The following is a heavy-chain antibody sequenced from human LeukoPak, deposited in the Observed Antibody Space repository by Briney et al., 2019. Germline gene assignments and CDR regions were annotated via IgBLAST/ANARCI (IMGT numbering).Heavy chain of an antibody. CDR3: AKDRKLSYYPRGALDY. CDR1: GFTFSSYA. J-gene: IGHJ4*02. D-gene: IGHD3-10*01. V-gene: IGHV3-23*01. Sequence: PGGSLRLSCAASGFTFSSYAMSWVRQAPGKGLEWVSAISGSGGSTYYADSVKGRFTISRDNSKNTLYLQMNSLRAEDTAVYYCAKDRKLSYYPRGALDYWGRGTLVTVSS. CDR2: ISGSGGST.